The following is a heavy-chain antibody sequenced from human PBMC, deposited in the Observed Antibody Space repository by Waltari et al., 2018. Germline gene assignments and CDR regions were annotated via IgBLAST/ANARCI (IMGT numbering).Heavy chain of an antibody. CDR3: ARSAPYSSGWYYYYYYMDV. J-gene: IGHJ6*03. CDR1: GGSISSYY. D-gene: IGHD6-19*01. CDR2: IYYSGST. Sequence: QVQLQESGPGLVKPSETLSLTCTVSGGSISSYYWSWIRQPPGTGLEWIGYIYYSGSTNYNPSLKSRVTISVDTSKNQFSLKLSSVTAADTAVYYCARSAPYSSGWYYYYYYMDVWGKGTTVTVSS. V-gene: IGHV4-59*01.